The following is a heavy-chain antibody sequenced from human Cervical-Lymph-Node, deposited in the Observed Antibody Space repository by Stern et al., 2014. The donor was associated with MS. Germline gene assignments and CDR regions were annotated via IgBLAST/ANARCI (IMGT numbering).Heavy chain of an antibody. V-gene: IGHV3-23*01. Sequence: EVQLLESGGALAQPGGSLRLSCAASGFTFSRYAMRLVRQAPGKGLEWVSAISGSGAGTYNSDAVRDRVTISGDDSKNTVYLQMNGLRAEATAVYYCAKDLDSGGRCLSFCYCDYWGQGAQVTVSS. CDR3: AKDLDSGGRCLSFCYCDY. CDR2: ISGSGAGT. D-gene: IGHD2-15*01. J-gene: IGHJ4*02. CDR1: GFTFSRYA.